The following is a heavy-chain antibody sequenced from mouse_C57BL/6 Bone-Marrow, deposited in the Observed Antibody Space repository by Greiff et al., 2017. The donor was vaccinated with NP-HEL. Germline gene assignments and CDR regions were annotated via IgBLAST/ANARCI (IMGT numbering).Heavy chain of an antibody. CDR3: ARMKGYYYGSSYAWFAY. D-gene: IGHD1-1*01. J-gene: IGHJ3*01. Sequence: EVQLVESGGGLVKPGGSLKLSRAASGFTFSDYGMHWVRQAPEKGPEWVAYISSGRSTIYYADTVKGRFTISRDNAQNTLFPQMTSPRTVGTAMYYCARMKGYYYGSSYAWFAYWGQGTLVTVSA. V-gene: IGHV5-17*01. CDR2: ISSGRSTI. CDR1: GFTFSDYG.